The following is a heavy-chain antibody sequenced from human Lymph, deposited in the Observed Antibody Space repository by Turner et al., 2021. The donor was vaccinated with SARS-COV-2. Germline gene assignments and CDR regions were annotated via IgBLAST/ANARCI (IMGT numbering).Heavy chain of an antibody. CDR3: ARETVNNWVDP. D-gene: IGHD4-17*01. J-gene: IGHJ5*02. V-gene: IGHV4-59*01. CDR1: GGSMNSNY. CDR2: IYYRGST. Sequence: QVQLQESGPILVHPLDTLSLTCTVSGGSMNSNYWSWFRQPPGKRLEWIGYIYYRGSTNYNPSLESRVTISVDTSRNQFSLNLTSVTAADTAIYYCARETVNNWVDPWGQGTLVSVSS.